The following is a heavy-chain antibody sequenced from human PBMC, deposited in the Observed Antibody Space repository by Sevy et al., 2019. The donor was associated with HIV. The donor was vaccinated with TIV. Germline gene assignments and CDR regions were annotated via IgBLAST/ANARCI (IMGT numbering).Heavy chain of an antibody. J-gene: IGHJ4*02. CDR2: ISAYNGNT. CDR3: ARPSYRYCSSTSCSGGGYYFDY. CDR1: GYTFTSYG. Sequence: ASVKVSCKASGYTFTSYGISWVRQAPGQGLEWMGWISAYNGNTNYAQKLQVRVTMTTDTSTSTAYMELRSLRSDDTAVYYCARPSYRYCSSTSCSGGGYYFDYWGQGTLVTVSS. D-gene: IGHD2-2*01. V-gene: IGHV1-18*01.